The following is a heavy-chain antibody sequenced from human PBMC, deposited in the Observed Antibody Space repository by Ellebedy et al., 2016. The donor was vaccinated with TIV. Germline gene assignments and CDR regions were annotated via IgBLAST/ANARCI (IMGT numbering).Heavy chain of an antibody. Sequence: AASVKVSCKASGYTFTSYAMHWVRQPPGHRLEWMGWNNAGNGNTKYSQKFQGRVTITRDTSASTAYMELSSLRSEDTAVFYCARLNSGLYARDVWGQGTTVTVSA. V-gene: IGHV1-3*01. D-gene: IGHD1-7*01. CDR2: NNAGNGNT. CDR1: GYTFTSYA. CDR3: ARLNSGLYARDV. J-gene: IGHJ6*01.